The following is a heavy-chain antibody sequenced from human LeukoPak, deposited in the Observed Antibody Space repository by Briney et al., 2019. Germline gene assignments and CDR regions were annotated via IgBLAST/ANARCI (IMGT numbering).Heavy chain of an antibody. Sequence: GGSLRLSCAASGFTLSSYSMNWVRQAPGKGVGWASSISSSSSYTYYADSVKGRFTTSRDNAKNSLYLKMNSLRAEDTAVYYCARDSAAGTIDYWGQETLVTVSS. V-gene: IGHV3-21*01. CDR3: ARDSAAGTIDY. D-gene: IGHD6-13*01. CDR2: ISSSSSYT. CDR1: GFTLSSYS. J-gene: IGHJ4*02.